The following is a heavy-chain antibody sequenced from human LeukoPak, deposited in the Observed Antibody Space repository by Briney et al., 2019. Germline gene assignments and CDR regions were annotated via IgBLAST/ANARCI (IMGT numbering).Heavy chain of an antibody. Sequence: SETLSLTCTVSGGSISSYYWSWIRQPAGKGLEWIGRIYPSGSTNYNPSLKSRVTMSVDTSKNQFSLKLSSVTAADTAVYYCAREMRGRDVYNYFDYWGQGTLVTVSS. J-gene: IGHJ4*02. D-gene: IGHD5-24*01. CDR1: GGSISSYY. CDR3: AREMRGRDVYNYFDY. CDR2: IYPSGST. V-gene: IGHV4-4*07.